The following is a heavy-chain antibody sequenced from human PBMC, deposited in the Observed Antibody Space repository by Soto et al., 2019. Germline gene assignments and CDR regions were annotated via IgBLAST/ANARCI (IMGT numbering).Heavy chain of an antibody. V-gene: IGHV3-66*01. J-gene: IGHJ4*02. Sequence: SLRLSCAASGFTVSSNHMSWVRQAPGKGLEWVSLIYSGGSTYYADSVKGRFTFSRDNSKNTLYLQMNSLRVEDTAVYYCAGPGEQLCYWGQGTVVTISS. CDR2: IYSGGST. CDR3: AGPGEQLCY. D-gene: IGHD6-6*01. CDR1: GFTVSSNH.